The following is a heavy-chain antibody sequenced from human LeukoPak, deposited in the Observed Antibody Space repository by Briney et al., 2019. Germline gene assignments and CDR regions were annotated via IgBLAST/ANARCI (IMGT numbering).Heavy chain of an antibody. CDR2: ISYDGSNG. D-gene: IGHD1-26*01. J-gene: IGHJ6*03. Sequence: PGGSLRLSCAASGFTFSSYVMHWVRQAPGKGLEWVAIISYDGSNGYYADSVKGRFTISRDNSRNTLYLQMNSLRAEDTALYYCAKDGDTVSGTYYFDMDVWGKGTTVTISS. CDR3: AKDGDTVSGTYYFDMDV. CDR1: GFTFSSYV. V-gene: IGHV3-30*04.